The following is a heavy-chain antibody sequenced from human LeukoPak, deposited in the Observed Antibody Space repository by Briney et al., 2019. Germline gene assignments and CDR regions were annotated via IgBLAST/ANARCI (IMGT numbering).Heavy chain of an antibody. V-gene: IGHV3-30*18. Sequence: GGSLRLSCAASGFTFSSYGMHWVRQAPGKGLEWVAVISYDGSNKYYADSVKGRFTISRDNSKNTLYLQMNSLRAEDTAVYYCAKDLRPYGDSLPWDWGQGTLVTVSS. CDR2: ISYDGSNK. CDR3: AKDLRPYGDSLPWD. CDR1: GFTFSSYG. J-gene: IGHJ4*02. D-gene: IGHD4-17*01.